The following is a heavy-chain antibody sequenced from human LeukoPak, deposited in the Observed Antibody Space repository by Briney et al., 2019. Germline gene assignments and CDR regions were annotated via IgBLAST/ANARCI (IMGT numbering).Heavy chain of an antibody. D-gene: IGHD6-19*01. CDR2: ISYDGSNK. J-gene: IGHJ4*02. V-gene: IGHV3-30*18. CDR3: AKDPPSNGWYYFDY. CDR1: GFSFSTYD. Sequence: GGSLRLSCAASGFSFSTYDMHWVRQAPGKGLEWVAVISYDGSNKYYADSVKGRFTISRDNSKNTLYLQMNSLRAEDTAVYYCAKDPPSNGWYYFDYWGQGTLVTVSS.